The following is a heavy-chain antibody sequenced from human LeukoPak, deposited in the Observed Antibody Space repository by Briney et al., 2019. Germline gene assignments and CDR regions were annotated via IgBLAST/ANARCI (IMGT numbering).Heavy chain of an antibody. Sequence: SETLSLTCAVYGGSFSGYYWSWIRQPPGKGLEWIGSIYYSGSTYYNPSLKSRVTISVDTSKNQFSLKLSSVTAADTAVYYCARLVNYYDSSGNFDYWGQGTLVTVSS. CDR2: IYYSGST. D-gene: IGHD3-22*01. V-gene: IGHV4-34*01. CDR3: ARLVNYYDSSGNFDY. J-gene: IGHJ4*02. CDR1: GGSFSGYY.